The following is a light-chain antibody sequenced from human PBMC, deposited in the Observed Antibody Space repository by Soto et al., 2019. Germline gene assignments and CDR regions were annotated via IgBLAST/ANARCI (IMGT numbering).Light chain of an antibody. CDR2: RTS. CDR1: QNINSNF. CDR3: QQYGNSPT. Sequence: EVVLTQSPGTLSLSPGERATLSCRASQNINSNFLAWYQQKPGQAPRLLIYRTSNRATGVSDRFSGSGSGTDFTLTITRLEPEDFAVYSCQQYGNSPTFGQGTKLEIK. V-gene: IGKV3-20*01. J-gene: IGKJ2*01.